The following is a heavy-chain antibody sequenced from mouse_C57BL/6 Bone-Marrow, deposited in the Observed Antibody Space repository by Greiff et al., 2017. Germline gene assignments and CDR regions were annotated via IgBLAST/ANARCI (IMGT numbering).Heavy chain of an antibody. V-gene: IGHV5-4*01. J-gene: IGHJ4*01. CDR3: ARARRAMDY. Sequence: EVQLVESGGGLVKPGGSLKLSCAASGFTFSSYAMSWVRQTPEKRLEWVATISDGGSYTYYPDNVKGRFTISRDNAKNNLYLQMSHLKSEDTAMYYCARARRAMDYWGQGTSVTVSS. CDR2: ISDGGSYT. CDR1: GFTFSSYA.